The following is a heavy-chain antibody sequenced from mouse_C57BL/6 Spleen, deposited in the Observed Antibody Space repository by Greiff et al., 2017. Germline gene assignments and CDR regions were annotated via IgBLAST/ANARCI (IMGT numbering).Heavy chain of an antibody. CDR3: ARRETAQVAWFAY. CDR2: IDPSDSYT. Sequence: QVQLQQPGAELVMPGASVKLSCKASGYTFTSYWMHWVKQRPGQGLEWIGEIDPSDSYTNSNQKFKGKSTLTVDKSSSTAYMQLSSLTSEDSAVYYCARRETAQVAWFAYWGQGTLVTVSA. V-gene: IGHV1-69*01. D-gene: IGHD3-2*02. CDR1: GYTFTSYW. J-gene: IGHJ3*01.